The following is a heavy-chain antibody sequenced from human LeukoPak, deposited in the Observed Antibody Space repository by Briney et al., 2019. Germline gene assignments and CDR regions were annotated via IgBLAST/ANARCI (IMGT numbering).Heavy chain of an antibody. CDR2: IYYSGST. Sequence: SETLSLTCTVSGGSISSGDYYWSWIRQPPGKGLEWIGYIYYSGSTYYNPSLKSRVTISVDTSKNQFSLKLSSVTAADTAVYYCAREYDFWSGYLNSGQGTLVTASS. CDR3: AREYDFWSGYLN. J-gene: IGHJ4*02. CDR1: GGSISSGDYY. D-gene: IGHD3-3*01. V-gene: IGHV4-30-4*08.